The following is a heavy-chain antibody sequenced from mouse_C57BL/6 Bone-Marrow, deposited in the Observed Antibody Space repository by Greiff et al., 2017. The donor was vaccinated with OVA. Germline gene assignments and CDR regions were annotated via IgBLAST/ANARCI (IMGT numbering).Heavy chain of an antibody. CDR3: ANYGSSHIHWYFDV. V-gene: IGHV1-42*01. J-gene: IGHJ1*03. CDR2: INPSTGGT. CDR1: GYSFTGYY. D-gene: IGHD1-1*01. Sequence: VQLQHSGPELVKPGASVKISCKASGYSFTGYYMNWVKQSPEKSLEWIGEINPSTGGTTYNQKFKAKATLTVDKSSSTAYMQLKSLTSEDSAVYYCANYGSSHIHWYFDVWGTGTTVTVSS.